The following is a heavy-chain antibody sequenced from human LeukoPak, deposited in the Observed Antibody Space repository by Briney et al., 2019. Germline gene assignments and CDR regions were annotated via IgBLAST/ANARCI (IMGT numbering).Heavy chain of an antibody. CDR2: IYYSGST. CDR3: ARADSSSRSSFDY. Sequence: SETLSLTCTVSGGSISSYYWSWIRQPPGKGLEWIGYIYYSGSTNYNPSLKSRVTISVDTSKNQFSLKLSSVTAADPAVYYCARADSSSRSSFDYWGQGTLVTVSS. V-gene: IGHV4-59*01. D-gene: IGHD6-13*01. CDR1: GGSISSYY. J-gene: IGHJ4*02.